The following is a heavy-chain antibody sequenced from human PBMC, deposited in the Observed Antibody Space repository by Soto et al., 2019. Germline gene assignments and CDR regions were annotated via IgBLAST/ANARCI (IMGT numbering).Heavy chain of an antibody. Sequence: GASVKVSCKASGHTFTNLDINWVRQATGQGLEWMGWMNPNSDTGYAQKFQGRVTMTRDTSTSTVYMELSSLRSEDTAVYYCARYHEAAPFTSWGQGSPVPVSS. CDR1: GHTFTNLD. J-gene: IGHJ5*02. D-gene: IGHD6-13*01. V-gene: IGHV1-8*01. CDR2: MNPNSDT. CDR3: ARYHEAAPFTS.